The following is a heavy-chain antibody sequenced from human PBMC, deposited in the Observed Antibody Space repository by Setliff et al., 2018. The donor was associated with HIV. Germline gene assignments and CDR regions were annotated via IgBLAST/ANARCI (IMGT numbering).Heavy chain of an antibody. V-gene: IGHV1-69*10. J-gene: IGHJ6*03. D-gene: IGHD5-18*01. CDR3: ARVGIQLWYPSYYYYYMDV. Sequence: VKVSCKASGGTFSSYAISWVRQAPGQGLEWMGGIIPILGIANYAQKFQGRVTITADKSTSTAYMELSSLRSEDTAVYYCARVGIQLWYPSYYYYYMDVWGKGTTVTVSS. CDR1: GGTFSSYA. CDR2: IIPILGIA.